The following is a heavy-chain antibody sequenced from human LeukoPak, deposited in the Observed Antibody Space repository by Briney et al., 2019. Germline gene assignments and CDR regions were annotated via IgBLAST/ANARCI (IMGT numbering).Heavy chain of an antibody. CDR3: ARVTRALIVGAFDI. D-gene: IGHD1-26*01. CDR2: IYYSGST. CDR1: GGSISSGGYS. V-gene: IGHV4-61*08. Sequence: PSETLSLTCAVSGGSISSGGYSWSWIRQPPGKGLEWIGYIYYSGSTNYNPSLKSRVTISVDTSKNQFSLKLSSVTAADTAVYYCARVTRALIVGAFDIWGQGTMVTVSS. J-gene: IGHJ3*02.